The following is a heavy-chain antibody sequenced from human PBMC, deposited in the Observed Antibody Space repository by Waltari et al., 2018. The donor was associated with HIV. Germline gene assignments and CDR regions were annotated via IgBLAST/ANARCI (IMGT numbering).Heavy chain of an antibody. J-gene: IGHJ4*02. D-gene: IGHD1-20*01. CDR2: IRYDGINK. V-gene: IGHV3-30*02. CDR3: AKSITAGVFDY. Sequence: QIQLVESGGNVVQPGGSLRLSCAASGFRFNNYGLHWVRQAPGKAVEWVALIRYDGINKYYSDSVKGRFNISRDNSKNTLYLQMRSLRPEDTAVYYCAKSITAGVFDYWGQGTLVTVSS. CDR1: GFRFNNYG.